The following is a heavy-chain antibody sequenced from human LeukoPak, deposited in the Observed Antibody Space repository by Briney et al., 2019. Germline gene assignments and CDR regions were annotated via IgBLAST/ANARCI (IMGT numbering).Heavy chain of an antibody. CDR2: IYYRVTS. J-gene: IGHJ4*02. D-gene: IGHD3-10*01. Sequence: IPSETLSLTCTVSGDSISTYYWSWIRQPPGKGLEWIGYIYYRVTSYYNPSLKSRVTMSVDMSTRQISLKLSSVTAADTAVYYCARAVGGDGSGSLWGPGTLVTVSS. CDR1: GDSISTYY. V-gene: IGHV4-59*01. CDR3: ARAVGGDGSGSL.